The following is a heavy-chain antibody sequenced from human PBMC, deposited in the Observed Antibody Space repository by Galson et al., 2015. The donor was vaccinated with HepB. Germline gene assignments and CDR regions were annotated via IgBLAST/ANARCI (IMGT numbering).Heavy chain of an antibody. CDR3: VKSTDITMIVRDAFDI. D-gene: IGHD3-22*01. CDR1: GLTFSSYA. Sequence: SCAASGLTFSSYAMHWVRQAPGKGLEYVSAISSNGGSTYYADSVKGRFTISRDNSKNTLYLQMSSLRAEDTAVYYCVKSTDITMIVRDAFDIWGQGTMVTVSP. CDR2: ISSNGGST. J-gene: IGHJ3*02. V-gene: IGHV3-64D*06.